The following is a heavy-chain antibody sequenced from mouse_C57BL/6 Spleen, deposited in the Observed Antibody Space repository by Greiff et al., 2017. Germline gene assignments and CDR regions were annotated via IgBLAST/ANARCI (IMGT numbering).Heavy chain of an antibody. V-gene: IGHV1-15*01. CDR2: IDPETGGT. CDR1: GYTFTDYE. J-gene: IGHJ2*01. Sequence: VKLMESGAELVRPGASVTLSCKASGYTFTDYEMHWVKQTPVHGLEWIGAIDPETGGTAYNQKFKGKAILTADKSSSTAYMELRSLTSEDSAVYYCTKDYGSDLDYWGQGTTLTVSS. CDR3: TKDYGSDLDY. D-gene: IGHD1-1*01.